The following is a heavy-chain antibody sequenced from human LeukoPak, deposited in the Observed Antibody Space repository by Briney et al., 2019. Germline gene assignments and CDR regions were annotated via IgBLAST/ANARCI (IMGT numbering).Heavy chain of an antibody. Sequence: GGSLRLSCAASGFTFSSYEMNWVRQAPGKGLEWVSYISSSGSTIYYADSVKGRLTISRDNAKNSLYLQMNSLRAEDTAIYYCASLLVRPRDWFDPWGQGTLVTVSS. CDR3: ASLLVRPRDWFDP. V-gene: IGHV3-48*03. D-gene: IGHD3-10*01. CDR1: GFTFSSYE. CDR2: ISSSGSTI. J-gene: IGHJ5*02.